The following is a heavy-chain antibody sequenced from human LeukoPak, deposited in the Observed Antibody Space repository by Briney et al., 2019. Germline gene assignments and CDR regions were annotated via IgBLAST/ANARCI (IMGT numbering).Heavy chain of an antibody. CDR2: ISSSSSYI. Sequence: GGSLRLSCAASGFTFSSYSMNWVRQAPGKGLEWVSSISSSSSYIYYADSVKGRFTISRDNAKNSLYLQMNSLRAEDTAVYYCARVIAVSSSWYRRGYYFDYWGQGTLVTVSS. CDR3: ARVIAVSSSWYRRGYYFDY. J-gene: IGHJ4*02. V-gene: IGHV3-21*01. D-gene: IGHD6-13*01. CDR1: GFTFSSYS.